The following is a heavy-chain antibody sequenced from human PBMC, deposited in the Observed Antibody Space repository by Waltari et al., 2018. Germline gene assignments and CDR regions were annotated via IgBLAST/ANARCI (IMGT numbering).Heavy chain of an antibody. V-gene: IGHV4-59*01. CDR3: ARDAPLWSGYGWFDP. J-gene: IGHJ5*02. D-gene: IGHD3-3*01. CDR2: IYYSGST. Sequence: QVQLQESGPGLVTPSETLSLTCPVPGGSISSYYWSCTRQPPGKGLEWIGYIYYSGSTNYNPSLKSRVTISVDTSKNQFSLKLSSVTAADTAVYYCARDAPLWSGYGWFDPWGQGTLVTVSS. CDR1: GGSISSYY.